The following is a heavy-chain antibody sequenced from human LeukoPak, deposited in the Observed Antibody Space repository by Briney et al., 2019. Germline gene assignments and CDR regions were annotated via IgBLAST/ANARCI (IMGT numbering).Heavy chain of an antibody. CDR2: INPSGGDT. CDR3: ARTYCAEDCSIRYFDY. V-gene: IGHV1-46*01. J-gene: IGHJ4*02. CDR1: GYILTSYN. Sequence: ASVKVSCKASGYILTSYNMHWVRQAPGQGLEWLGIINPSGGDTKYAQKFQGRVTLTRDKSTSTVYMELSSLTSDDTAVYYCARTYCAEDCSIRYFDYWGQGTLVTVSS. D-gene: IGHD2-21*02.